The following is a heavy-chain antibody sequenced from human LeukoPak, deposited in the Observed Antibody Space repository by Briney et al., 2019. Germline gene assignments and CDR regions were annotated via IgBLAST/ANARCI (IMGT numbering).Heavy chain of an antibody. V-gene: IGHV4-4*07. CDR1: GGSISSYY. J-gene: IGHJ4*02. D-gene: IGHD3-9*01. CDR2: IYTSGST. Sequence: SETLSLTCTVSGGSISSYYWSWIRQPAGKGLEWIGRIYTSGSTNYNPSLKSRVTMSVYTSKNQFSLKLSSVTAADTAVYYCEGGELRYFDWSSYWGQGTLVTVSS. CDR3: EGGELRYFDWSSY.